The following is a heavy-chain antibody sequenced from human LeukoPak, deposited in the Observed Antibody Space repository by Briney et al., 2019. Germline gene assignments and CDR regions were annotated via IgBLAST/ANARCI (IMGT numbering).Heavy chain of an antibody. V-gene: IGHV3-48*03. CDR3: ASNYDILTGSHSTGVY. J-gene: IGHJ4*02. Sequence: GGPLRLSCAASGFTFSIYEVHWVRQAPGKGLEGVSTIRCGGSNIYYADSVKGRFTISRDNAKNSRYLQMNSLRAEETAVYYCASNYDILTGSHSTGVYWGQGALVTVSS. D-gene: IGHD3-9*01. CDR1: GFTFSIYE. CDR2: IRCGGSNI.